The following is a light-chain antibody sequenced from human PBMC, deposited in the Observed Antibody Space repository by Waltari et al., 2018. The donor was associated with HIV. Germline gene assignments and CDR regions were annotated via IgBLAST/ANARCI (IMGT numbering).Light chain of an antibody. CDR2: HVS. CDR3: CSYTGTFVLSWV. J-gene: IGLJ3*02. V-gene: IGLV2-11*01. CDR1: SRDVGGYNF. Sequence: QSALTQPRSVSGSPGQSVTIPCTGTSRDVGGYNFVHWYQQHPGKAPKHIIYHVSKRPSGVPDRFSGSKSGNTASLTISGLQAEDESDYFCCSYTGTFVLSWVFGGGTKLTVL.